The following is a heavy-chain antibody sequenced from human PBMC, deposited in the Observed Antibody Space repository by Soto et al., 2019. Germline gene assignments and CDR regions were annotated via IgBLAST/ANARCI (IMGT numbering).Heavy chain of an antibody. CDR3: AKEATNINNFDY. V-gene: IGHV3-48*03. CDR2: ISSSGSMT. J-gene: IGHJ4*02. CDR1: GFTFDNYE. D-gene: IGHD1-26*01. Sequence: GGSLSLSCAASGFTFDNYEMNLVRQAPGKGLEWLSYISSSGSMTYYADSVRGRFTISRDNAKNSLYLHMNSLRVEDTAVYYCAKEATNINNFDYWGQGALVTVSS.